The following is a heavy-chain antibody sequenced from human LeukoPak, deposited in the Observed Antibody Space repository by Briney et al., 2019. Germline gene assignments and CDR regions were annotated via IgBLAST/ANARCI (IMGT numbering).Heavy chain of an antibody. D-gene: IGHD6-6*01. CDR3: AREKLYSSSSDY. J-gene: IGHJ4*02. V-gene: IGHV3-30*03. CDR1: GFTFSSYG. Sequence: PGGSLRLSCAASGFTFSSYGMHWVRQAPGKGLEWVAVISYDGSNKYYADSVKGRFTISRDNSKNTLYLQMNSLRAEDTAVYYCAREKLYSSSSDYWGQGTLVTVSS. CDR2: ISYDGSNK.